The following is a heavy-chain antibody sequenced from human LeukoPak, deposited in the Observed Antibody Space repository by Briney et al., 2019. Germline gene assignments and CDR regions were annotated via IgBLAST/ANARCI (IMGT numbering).Heavy chain of an antibody. Sequence: PGGSMRLSCAAYGFTVSSNYMSWVRQAPGKVLEWVSVIYTGGSTYYADSVKGRVTISRDNSKNTLYLQMNRLRAEDTAVYYCARDALERRNAFDIWGHGTMVTVSS. CDR2: IYTGGST. V-gene: IGHV3-53*01. J-gene: IGHJ3*02. CDR3: ARDALERRNAFDI. D-gene: IGHD1-1*01. CDR1: GFTVSSNY.